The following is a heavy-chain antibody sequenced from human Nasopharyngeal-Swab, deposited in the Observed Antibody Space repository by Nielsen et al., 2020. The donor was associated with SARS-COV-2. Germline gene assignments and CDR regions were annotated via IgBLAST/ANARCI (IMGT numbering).Heavy chain of an antibody. CDR2: ISGSGAHT. J-gene: IGHJ4*02. D-gene: IGHD6-19*01. Sequence: GESLKISCAASGFTFINYAMTWVRQAPGRGLEWVSSISGSGAHTYYADSVKGRFTISRDNSKNTVFLQMNSLRAEDTALFFCAKDGGGWLTSGWYYFDFWGQGSQVTVSS. V-gene: IGHV3-23*01. CDR3: AKDGGGWLTSGWYYFDF. CDR1: GFTFINYA.